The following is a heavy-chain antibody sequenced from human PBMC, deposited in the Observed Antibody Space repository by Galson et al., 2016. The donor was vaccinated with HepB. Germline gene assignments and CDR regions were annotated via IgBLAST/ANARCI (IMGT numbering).Heavy chain of an antibody. Sequence: FLRLSCAASGLTFGDSTMTRFRHAPGLGQECVSYHDYCCSTIYDEDAVKGRFTISSDNAMNSLYLQINILRDEDTAVYYCVRLSTYRYPSVDHWGQGTLVTVSS. CDR1: GLTFGDST. D-gene: IGHD1-26*01. V-gene: IGHV3-48*02. J-gene: IGHJ4*02. CDR2: HDYCCSTI. CDR3: VRLSTYRYPSVDH.